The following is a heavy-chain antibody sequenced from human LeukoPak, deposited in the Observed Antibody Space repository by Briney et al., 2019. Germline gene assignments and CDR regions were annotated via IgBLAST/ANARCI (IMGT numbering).Heavy chain of an antibody. CDR1: GFTFDDYG. V-gene: IGHV3-20*04. J-gene: IGHJ4*02. Sequence: GSLRLSCAASGFTFDDYGMSWVRQAPGKGLEWVSGINWNGGSTGYADSVKGRFTISRDNAKNSLYLQMNSLRAEDTAVYYCARTTVTALPFDYWGQGTLVTVSS. CDR2: INWNGGST. D-gene: IGHD4-17*01. CDR3: ARTTVTALPFDY.